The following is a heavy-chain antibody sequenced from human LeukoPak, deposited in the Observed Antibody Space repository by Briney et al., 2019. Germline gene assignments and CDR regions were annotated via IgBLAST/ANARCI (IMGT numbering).Heavy chain of an antibody. D-gene: IGHD2-2*01. J-gene: IGHJ4*02. V-gene: IGHV4-34*01. Sequence: SETLSLTCAVYGGSFSGYYWSWIRQPPGKGLEWIGEINHSGSTNYNPSLKSRVTISVDTSKNQFSLKLSSGTAADTAVYYCARGRCSSTSCYDAGDYWGQGTLVTVSS. CDR1: GGSFSGYY. CDR2: INHSGST. CDR3: ARGRCSSTSCYDAGDY.